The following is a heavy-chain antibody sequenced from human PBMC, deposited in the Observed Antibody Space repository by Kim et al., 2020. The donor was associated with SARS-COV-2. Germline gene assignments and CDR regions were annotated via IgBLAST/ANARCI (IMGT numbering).Heavy chain of an antibody. CDR3: ARAPPAPSSGSHDDAFDI. D-gene: IGHD1-26*01. V-gene: IGHV4-59*01. Sequence: KGRVTISVDTSKNQFSLKLSSVTAADTAVYYCARAPPAPSSGSHDDAFDIWGQGTMVTVSS. J-gene: IGHJ3*02.